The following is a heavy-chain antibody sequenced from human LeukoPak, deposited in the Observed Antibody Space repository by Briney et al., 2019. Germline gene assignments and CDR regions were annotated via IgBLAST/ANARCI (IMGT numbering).Heavy chain of an antibody. CDR2: ISGSGGST. J-gene: IGHJ6*03. Sequence: GGSLRLSCAASGFTFRSYAMSWVRQTPGKGLEWVSAISGSGGSTYYADSVKGRFTISRDNSKNTLYLQMNSLRAEDTAVYYCARGAGLTSSDYYYYMDVWGKGTTVTVSS. V-gene: IGHV3-23*01. D-gene: IGHD6-6*01. CDR1: GFTFRSYA. CDR3: ARGAGLTSSDYYYYMDV.